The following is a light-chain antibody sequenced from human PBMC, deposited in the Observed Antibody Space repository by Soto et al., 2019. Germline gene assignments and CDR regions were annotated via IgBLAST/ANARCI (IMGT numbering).Light chain of an antibody. CDR3: LPYYSVPLT. CDR1: QSVLDSSSTKNH. V-gene: IGKV4-1*01. CDR2: WAS. Sequence: DIVMTQSPDSLPVSLGERATIICKSSQSVLDSSSTKNHLAWYQQKPGQAPKLLIYWASTRKSGVADRFSGSGSGTDFTLTINNLQAEDVAVCYCLPYYSVPLTFGGGTRVAIK. J-gene: IGKJ4*01.